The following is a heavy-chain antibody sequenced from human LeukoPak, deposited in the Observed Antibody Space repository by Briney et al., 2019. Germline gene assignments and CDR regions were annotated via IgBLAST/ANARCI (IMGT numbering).Heavy chain of an antibody. J-gene: IGHJ4*02. Sequence: PGGSLRLSCAASGFTVSSNYMSWVRQAPGKGLEWVSVIYSGGSTYYADSVKGRFTISRDNSKNTLYLQMNSLRAEDTAVYYCARDGEGIAVAGTFDYWGQGTLVTVSS. D-gene: IGHD6-19*01. CDR3: ARDGEGIAVAGTFDY. V-gene: IGHV3-53*05. CDR1: GFTVSSNY. CDR2: IYSGGST.